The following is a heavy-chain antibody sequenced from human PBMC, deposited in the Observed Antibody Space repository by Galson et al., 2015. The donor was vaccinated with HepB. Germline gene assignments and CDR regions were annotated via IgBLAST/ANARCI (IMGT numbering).Heavy chain of an antibody. J-gene: IGHJ4*02. CDR1: GGTFSSYT. CDR2: IIPILGIA. CDR3: ARGLPSNYYDSSGYYVGDGY. Sequence: SVKVSCKASGGTFSSYTISWVRQAPGQGLEWMGRIIPILGIANYAQKFQGRVTITADKSTSTAYMELSSLRSEGTAVYYCARGLPSNYYDSSGYYVGDGYWGQGTLVTVSS. D-gene: IGHD3-22*01. V-gene: IGHV1-69*02.